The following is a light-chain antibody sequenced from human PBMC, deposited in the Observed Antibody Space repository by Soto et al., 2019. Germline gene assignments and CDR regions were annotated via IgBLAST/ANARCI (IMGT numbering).Light chain of an antibody. Sequence: DIQMTQSPSTLSASVGDRVTITCRASQTISNWLAWYQQKPGKAPKLLIYDASSLGSGVPSRFSGSGSGTEVTLTISSLQPDDFATYYCQQYNSYSYTFGQGTKLEIK. CDR1: QTISNW. V-gene: IGKV1-5*01. CDR2: DAS. CDR3: QQYNSYSYT. J-gene: IGKJ2*01.